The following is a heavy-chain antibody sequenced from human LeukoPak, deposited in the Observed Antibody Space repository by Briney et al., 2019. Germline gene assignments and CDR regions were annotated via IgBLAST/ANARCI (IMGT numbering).Heavy chain of an antibody. CDR1: GFTFSNYS. CDR3: ARGAYYYDSSGYYYTWTYYFDY. V-gene: IGHV3-21*01. D-gene: IGHD3-22*01. CDR2: ISSSSSYI. Sequence: GGSLRLSCAASGFTFSNYSMSWVRQAPGKGLEWVSSISSSSSYIYYADSVKGRFTISRDNAKNSLYLQLNSLRAEDTAVYYCARGAYYYDSSGYYYTWTYYFDYWGQGTLVTVSS. J-gene: IGHJ4*02.